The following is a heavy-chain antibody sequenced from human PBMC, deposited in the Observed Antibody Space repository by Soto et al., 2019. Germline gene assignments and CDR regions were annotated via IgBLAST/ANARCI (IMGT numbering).Heavy chain of an antibody. CDR3: ARGVYGSGNYYTGPSAFDI. Sequence: QVQLEQSGAEVKKPGSSVKVSCKASGGTLSDHGVAWLRQAPGQGLEWMGGTIPVFNRAKYAQKFQGRVTVTADKFTNIAYMELSSLRPADTAFYFCARGVYGSGNYYTGPSAFDIWGQGTMVIVSS. CDR1: GGTLSDHG. V-gene: IGHV1-69*06. CDR2: TIPVFNRA. J-gene: IGHJ3*02. D-gene: IGHD3-10*01.